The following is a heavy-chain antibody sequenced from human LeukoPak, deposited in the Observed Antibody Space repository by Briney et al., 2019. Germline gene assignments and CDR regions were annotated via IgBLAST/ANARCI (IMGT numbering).Heavy chain of an antibody. D-gene: IGHD3-3*01. CDR3: ARFLGYILTDGFDV. CDR2: ISSSSTTI. V-gene: IGHV3-48*02. CDR1: GFTFSRHG. J-gene: IGHJ3*01. Sequence: PGGSLRLSCEASGFTFSRHGMNWVRQAPGKGPEWLSYISSSSTTIYYADSVKGRFTISRDNARNSLSLQMNSLRDEDTAVYYCARFLGYILTDGFDVWGQGTMVTVS.